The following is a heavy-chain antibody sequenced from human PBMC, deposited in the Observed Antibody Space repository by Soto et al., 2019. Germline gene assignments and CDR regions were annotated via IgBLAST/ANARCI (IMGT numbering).Heavy chain of an antibody. CDR2: ISAYNGNT. Sequence: QVQLVQSGAEVKKPGASVKVSCKASGYTFTSYGISWVRQATGQGLEWMGWISAYNGNTKYVQKFQGGVTMTTDTSTSTAYMELRSLRSDDTAVYYCARDAAAGLNDYWGQGTLVTVSS. J-gene: IGHJ4*02. D-gene: IGHD6-13*01. CDR1: GYTFTSYG. V-gene: IGHV1-18*01. CDR3: ARDAAAGLNDY.